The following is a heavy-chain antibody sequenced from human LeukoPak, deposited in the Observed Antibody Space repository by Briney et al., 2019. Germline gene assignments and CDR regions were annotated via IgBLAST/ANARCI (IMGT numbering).Heavy chain of an antibody. J-gene: IGHJ4*02. D-gene: IGHD3-22*01. CDR3: ARGLYYDSSGYYPLFDY. CDR2: IYYSGST. CDR1: GGSISSYY. V-gene: IGHV4-59*08. Sequence: PSETLSLTCTVSGGSISSYYWSWIRQPPGKGLEWIGYIYYSGSTNYNPSLKSRVTISVDTSKNQFSLKLSSVTAADTAVYYCARGLYYDSSGYYPLFDYWGQGTLVTVSS.